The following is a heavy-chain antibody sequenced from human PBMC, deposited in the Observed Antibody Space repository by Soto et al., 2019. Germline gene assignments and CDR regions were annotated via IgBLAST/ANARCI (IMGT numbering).Heavy chain of an antibody. Sequence: ASVKVSCKASGYTFTGYSVRWVRQAPGQGLEWMGWINPNSGDRYYAQKFQGWFTMTRDTSISTAYMELSRLTSDDTVVYYCAKDLREMATNTPDYWGQGTLVTVSS. CDR3: AKDLREMATNTPDY. CDR1: GYTFTGYS. D-gene: IGHD5-12*01. J-gene: IGHJ4*02. CDR2: INPNSGDR. V-gene: IGHV1-2*04.